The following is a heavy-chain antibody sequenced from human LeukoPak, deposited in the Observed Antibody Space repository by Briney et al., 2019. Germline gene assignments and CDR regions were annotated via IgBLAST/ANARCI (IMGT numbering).Heavy chain of an antibody. CDR3: AKDGSGSYALFYYYYYYGMDV. CDR2: ISYDGSNK. J-gene: IGHJ6*02. Sequence: GGSLRLSCAASGFTFSSYGMHWVRQAPGKGLEWVAVISYDGSNKYYADSVKGRFTISRDNSKNTLYLQMNSLRAEDTAVYYCAKDGSGSYALFYYYYYYGMDVWGQGTTVTVSS. D-gene: IGHD3-10*01. CDR1: GFTFSSYG. V-gene: IGHV3-30*18.